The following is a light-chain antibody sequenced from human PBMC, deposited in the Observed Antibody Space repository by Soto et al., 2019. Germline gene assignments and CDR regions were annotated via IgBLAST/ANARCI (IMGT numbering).Light chain of an antibody. CDR3: QQYGSSVA. V-gene: IGKV3-20*01. Sequence: EIVLTQSPGTLSLSPGERATLSCRASQSVSSSYLAWYQQKPGQAPRLLIYGPSSRATGIPDRFSGSGSGTDFTLTISRLEPEDFAVYYCQQYGSSVAFGQGTKVEI. CDR1: QSVSSSY. CDR2: GPS. J-gene: IGKJ1*01.